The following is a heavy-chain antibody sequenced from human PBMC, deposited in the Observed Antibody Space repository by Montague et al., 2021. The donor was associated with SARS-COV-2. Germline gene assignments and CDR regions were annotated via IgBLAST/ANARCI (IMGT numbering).Heavy chain of an antibody. D-gene: IGHD1-26*01. V-gene: IGHV4-61*02. CDR1: GAPISNPTYS. CDR2: MFTSGSA. CDR3: VREGGSMTFDY. Sequence: TLSLTCTVSGAPISNPTYSWGWIRQPAGKELEWIGRMFTSGSATYNPSLKSRVTISVDTSKNQFSLRPNSVTAADTAVYYCVREGGSMTFDYWGQGILVTVSS. J-gene: IGHJ4*02.